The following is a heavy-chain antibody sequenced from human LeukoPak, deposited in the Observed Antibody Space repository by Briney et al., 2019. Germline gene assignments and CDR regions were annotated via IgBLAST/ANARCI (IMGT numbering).Heavy chain of an antibody. CDR2: IYYSGST. D-gene: IGHD6-13*01. V-gene: IGHV4-39*01. Sequence: SETLSLTCTASGCTFSSSGYYWGWLRQPPGMGLEWVGSIYYSGSTYYNPSLKSRVTISIDTSKNQFSLKLSSVTAAVTAGYYFARHMGPVAADGWFDPWGQGTLVTVSS. J-gene: IGHJ5*02. CDR1: GCTFSSSGYY. CDR3: ARHMGPVAADGWFDP.